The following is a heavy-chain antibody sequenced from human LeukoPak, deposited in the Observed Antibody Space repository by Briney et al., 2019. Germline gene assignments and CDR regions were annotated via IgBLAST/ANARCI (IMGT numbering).Heavy chain of an antibody. CDR1: GGTFSSYA. V-gene: IGHV1-69*04. CDR3: ASPFGGWYDAFDI. CDR2: IIPILGIA. J-gene: IGHJ3*02. Sequence: GASVKVSCKASGGTFSSYAISWVRQAPGQGLEWMGRIIPILGIANYAQKFQGRVTITADKSTSTAYMELSSLRSEDTAVYYCASPFGGWYDAFDIWGQGTMVTVSS. D-gene: IGHD3-10*01.